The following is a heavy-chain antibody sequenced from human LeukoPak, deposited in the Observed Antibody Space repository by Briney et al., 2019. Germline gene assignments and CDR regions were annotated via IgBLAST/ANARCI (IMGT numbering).Heavy chain of an antibody. Sequence: GRSLRLSCAASGFTFDDYAMHWVRQAPGKGLEWVSGISWNSGSIGYADSVKGRFTISRDNAKNSLYLQMNSLRAEDTALYYCAKQLVAGTFDYWGQGTLVTDSS. CDR1: GFTFDDYA. CDR2: ISWNSGSI. J-gene: IGHJ4*02. D-gene: IGHD6-13*01. V-gene: IGHV3-9*01. CDR3: AKQLVAGTFDY.